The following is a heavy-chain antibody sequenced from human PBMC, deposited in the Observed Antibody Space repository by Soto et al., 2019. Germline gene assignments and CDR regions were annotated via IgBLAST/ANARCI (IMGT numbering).Heavy chain of an antibody. Sequence: QVQLQQWGAGLLKPSETLSLTCAVSGGSFSGYYWRWIRQPPGKGLEWIGEINHSGSNNYHPSLTSPVPRSVDTSKNQFALKLSSVTAADTAVYYCARGRGNIVVVPAAPYGDYWGQGTLVTVSS. J-gene: IGHJ4*02. CDR2: INHSGSN. D-gene: IGHD2-2*01. CDR3: ARGRGNIVVVPAAPYGDY. V-gene: IGHV4-34*01. CDR1: GGSFSGYY.